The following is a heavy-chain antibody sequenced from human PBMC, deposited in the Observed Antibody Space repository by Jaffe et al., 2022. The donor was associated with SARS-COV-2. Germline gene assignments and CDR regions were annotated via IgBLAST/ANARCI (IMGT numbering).Heavy chain of an antibody. D-gene: IGHD3-10*01. Sequence: QITLKESGPTLVKPTQTLTLTCTFSGFSLSTSGVGVGWIRQPPGKALEWLALIYWDDDKRYSPSLKSRLTITKDTSKNQVVLTMTNMDPVDTATYYCAHPAGVRGVENWFDPWGQGTLVTVSS. J-gene: IGHJ5*02. CDR3: AHPAGVRGVENWFDP. V-gene: IGHV2-5*02. CDR1: GFSLSTSGVG. CDR2: IYWDDDK.